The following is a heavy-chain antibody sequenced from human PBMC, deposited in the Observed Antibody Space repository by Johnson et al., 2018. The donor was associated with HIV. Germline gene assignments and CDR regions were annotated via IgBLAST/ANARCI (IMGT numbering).Heavy chain of an antibody. CDR3: ARDGPWLQSQRDAFDI. CDR1: GFTFDDYA. Sequence: VQLVESGGGLVQPGRSLRLSCAASGFTFDDYAMHWVRQAPGKGLEWVSGISWNSGSIGYADSVKGRFTISRDNSNNTLHLQMNSLRAEDTAVYYCARDGPWLQSQRDAFDIWGQGTMVTVSS. J-gene: IGHJ3*02. V-gene: IGHV3-9*01. CDR2: ISWNSGSI. D-gene: IGHD5-24*01.